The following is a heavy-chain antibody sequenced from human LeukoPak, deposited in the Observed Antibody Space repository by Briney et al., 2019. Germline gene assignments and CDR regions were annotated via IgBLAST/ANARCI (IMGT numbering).Heavy chain of an antibody. J-gene: IGHJ4*02. Sequence: ASVKVSCKSSGYALLANDVHWVPQAPGQGLEWMGWIDPDSGTTKYAQNFQGRVTMTSDTSVSTAYMDVSSLTSDDTAVYYCARASTFFGVVIIFFDTWGQGILVTVSS. CDR3: ARASTFFGVVIIFFDT. CDR1: GYALLAND. V-gene: IGHV1-2*02. D-gene: IGHD3-3*01. CDR2: IDPDSGTT.